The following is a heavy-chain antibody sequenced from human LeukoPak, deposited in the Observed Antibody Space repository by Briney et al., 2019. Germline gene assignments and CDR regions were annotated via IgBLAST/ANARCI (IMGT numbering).Heavy chain of an antibody. Sequence: TSETLSLTCAVYGGSFSGYYLSWIRQPPGKGLEWIGEINHSGSTNYHPSLKSRVTISVDTSKNQFSLKQSSVTAADTAVYYCARGNRGSGCSSTSCSPDFDYWGQGTLVTVSS. J-gene: IGHJ4*02. CDR3: ARGNRGSGCSSTSCSPDFDY. CDR2: INHSGST. CDR1: GGSFSGYY. V-gene: IGHV4-34*01. D-gene: IGHD2-2*01.